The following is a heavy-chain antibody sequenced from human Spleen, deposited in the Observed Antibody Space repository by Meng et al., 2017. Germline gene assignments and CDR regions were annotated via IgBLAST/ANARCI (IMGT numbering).Heavy chain of an antibody. CDR2: INCYTSGT. Sequence: QVQLVQSGPEVMKPGAPLMSSGRTFGYTFTDFFLHWVRQAPGQGLEWLGTINCYTSGTAYARKFQGRITLTRDTSTTTVYMDLGSLGSDDTAFYYCAREKSPGHFDYFGQGILVTVSS. CDR1: GYTFTDFF. J-gene: IGHJ4*02. V-gene: IGHV1-46*01. CDR3: AREKSPGHFDY.